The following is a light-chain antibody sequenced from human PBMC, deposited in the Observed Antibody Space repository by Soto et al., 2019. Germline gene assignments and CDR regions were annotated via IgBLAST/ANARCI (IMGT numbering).Light chain of an antibody. CDR2: DAS. Sequence: EIVLTQSPATLSLSPGERATLSCRASQSVSNYLAWYQHKPGQAPRLLIYDASNRATGIPARFSGSGSGTDFPLTISSLEPEDVAVYYCQQRNDWPPYTFGQGTKLEIK. V-gene: IGKV3-11*01. J-gene: IGKJ2*01. CDR1: QSVSNY. CDR3: QQRNDWPPYT.